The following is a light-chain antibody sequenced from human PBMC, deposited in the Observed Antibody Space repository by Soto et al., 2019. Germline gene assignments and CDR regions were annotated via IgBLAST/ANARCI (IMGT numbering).Light chain of an antibody. CDR1: QSVSNN. CDR2: GTF. Sequence: ETVMTQSPATLSVSPGERATLSCRTSQSVSNNLAWYQQKPGQAPRLLIYGTFTRAFGIPARFSGSGSGSGTDFTLTISSLQSEDFAVYYCQQYNNWPPYSFGQGTKLEIK. V-gene: IGKV3-15*01. J-gene: IGKJ2*01. CDR3: QQYNNWPPYS.